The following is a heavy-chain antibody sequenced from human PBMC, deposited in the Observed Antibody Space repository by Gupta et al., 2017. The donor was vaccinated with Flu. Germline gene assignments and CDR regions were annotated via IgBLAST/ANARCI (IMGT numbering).Heavy chain of an antibody. V-gene: IGHV3-9*01. Sequence: MYWVRHPPGKGLEWVAGISWNSNSVDYRDSVKGRLTISRDNAKNAVYLQMDNLRTEDTAQYFCVRGFYGSGTNIFDYWGQGVEVTVSS. CDR2: ISWNSNSV. CDR3: VRGFYGSGTNIFDY. J-gene: IGHJ4*02. D-gene: IGHD3-10*01.